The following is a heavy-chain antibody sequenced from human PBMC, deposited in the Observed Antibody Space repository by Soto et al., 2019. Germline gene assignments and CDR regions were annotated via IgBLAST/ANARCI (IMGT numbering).Heavy chain of an antibody. CDR3: ASVNYGGKYGFDY. CDR2: IYHSGST. D-gene: IGHD4-17*01. Sequence: LSLTCAVSGGSISSGGYSWSWIRQPPGKGLEWIGYIYHSGSTYYNPSLKSRVTISVDRSKNQFSLKLSSVTAADTAVYYCASVNYGGKYGFDYWGQGTLVTVSS. V-gene: IGHV4-30-2*01. CDR1: GGSISSGGYS. J-gene: IGHJ4*02.